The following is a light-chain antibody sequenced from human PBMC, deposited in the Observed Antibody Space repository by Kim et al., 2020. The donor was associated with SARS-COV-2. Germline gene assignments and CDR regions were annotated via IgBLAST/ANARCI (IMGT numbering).Light chain of an antibody. CDR1: RAVVGGYKH. Sequence: QPVTVSCTGTRAVVGGYKHVACYQDHPGKAPKFMIYQVSNRPSGVSDRFSGCKTVKADSQTIYRLQAEDKADDCCSSYTSNSTHVVFGGGTQLTVL. CDR3: SSYTSNSTHVV. CDR2: QVS. J-gene: IGLJ2*01. V-gene: IGLV2-14*01.